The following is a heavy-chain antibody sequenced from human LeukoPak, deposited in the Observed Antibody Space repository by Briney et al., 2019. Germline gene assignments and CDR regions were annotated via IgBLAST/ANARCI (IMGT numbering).Heavy chain of an antibody. V-gene: IGHV4-39*01. J-gene: IGHJ3*02. CDR3: ARPTPLAYCGGDCYWGYAFDI. CDR2: IYYSGST. D-gene: IGHD2-21*02. CDR1: GGSISSSSYY. Sequence: SETLSLTCTVSGGSISSSSYYWGWIRQPPGKGLEWIGSIYYSGSTYYNPSLKSRVTISVDTSKNQFSLKLSSVTAADTAVYYCARPTPLAYCGGDCYWGYAFDIWGQGTMVTVSS.